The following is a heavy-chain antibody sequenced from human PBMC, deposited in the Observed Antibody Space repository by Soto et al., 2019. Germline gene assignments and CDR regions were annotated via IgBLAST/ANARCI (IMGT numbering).Heavy chain of an antibody. Sequence: QITLNESGPTVVRPTETLTLTCRFSGFSLTTSGVGVGWIRQSPGKAPEWLALIYWDDDKRYSASLKSRLTTTKDTSKTQVVRTVSDLDPTDTATYYCAHRVLRTVFGLVTTTAIYFAFWGQGTPVAVS. CDR1: GFSLTTSGVG. D-gene: IGHD3-3*01. J-gene: IGHJ4*02. CDR2: IYWDDDK. V-gene: IGHV2-5*02. CDR3: AHRVLRTVFGLVTTTAIYFAF.